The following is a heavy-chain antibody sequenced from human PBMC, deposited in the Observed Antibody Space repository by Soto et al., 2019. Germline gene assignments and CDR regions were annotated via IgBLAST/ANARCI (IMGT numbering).Heavy chain of an antibody. J-gene: IGHJ4*02. CDR3: ARGWGRLFDY. CDR2: INHSGST. CDR1: GGSFSGYF. D-gene: IGHD7-27*01. V-gene: IGHV4-34*01. Sequence: QVQLQQWGAGLLKPSETLSLTCAVYGGSFSGYFWSWIRQPPGKGLEWIGEINHSGSTNYNPSLKSLVTISVDTSTHPFSLQLSSVTAAYPAVYYCARGWGRLFDYWGQGTRGTVSS.